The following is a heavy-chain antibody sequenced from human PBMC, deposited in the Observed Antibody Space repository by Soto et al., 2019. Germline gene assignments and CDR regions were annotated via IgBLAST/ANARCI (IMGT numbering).Heavy chain of an antibody. CDR2: IYPGDSDT. Sequence: PGESLKISCKGSGYSFTSYWIGWVRQMPWKGLEWMGIIYPGDSDTRYSPSFQGQVTISADKSISTAYLQWSSLKASDTAMYYCARHDSPDITMVRGGRSDPSYYYYGMDVWGQGTTVTVSS. V-gene: IGHV5-51*01. CDR3: ARHDSPDITMVRGGRSDPSYYYYGMDV. D-gene: IGHD3-10*01. CDR1: GYSFTSYW. J-gene: IGHJ6*02.